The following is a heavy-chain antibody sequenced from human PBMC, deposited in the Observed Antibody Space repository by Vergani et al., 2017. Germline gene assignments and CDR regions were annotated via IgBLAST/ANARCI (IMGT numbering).Heavy chain of an antibody. CDR3: ARGLWLLNGADAFDI. J-gene: IGHJ3*02. Sequence: QVQLQESGPGLVKPSQTLSLTCTVSGCSISSGDYYWSWIRQPPGKGLEWIGYIYYSGSTYYNPSLKSRVTISVDTSKNQFSLKLSSVTAADTAVYYCARGLWLLNGADAFDIWGQGTMVTVSS. CDR2: IYYSGST. V-gene: IGHV4-30-4*01. D-gene: IGHD3-22*01. CDR1: GCSISSGDYY.